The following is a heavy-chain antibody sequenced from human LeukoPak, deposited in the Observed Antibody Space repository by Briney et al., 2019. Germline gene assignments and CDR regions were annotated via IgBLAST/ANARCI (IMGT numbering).Heavy chain of an antibody. D-gene: IGHD5-18*01. CDR2: ITASGTAM. J-gene: IGHJ4*02. Sequence: GGSLRLSCAASGFTFSSYSMNWVRQAPGKGLEWVSHITASGTAMFYADSVKGRFTISRDNAKNSLYLQMNSLRDEDTAVYYCARGYSYGSVWGQGTLVTVSS. V-gene: IGHV3-48*02. CDR1: GFTFSSYS. CDR3: ARGYSYGSV.